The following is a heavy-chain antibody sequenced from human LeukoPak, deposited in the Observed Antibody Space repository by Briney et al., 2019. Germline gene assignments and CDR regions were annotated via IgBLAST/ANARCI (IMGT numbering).Heavy chain of an antibody. CDR1: GGSISSGGYY. V-gene: IGHV4-30-2*01. CDR2: IFQSGST. J-gene: IGHJ4*02. D-gene: IGHD4-23*01. CDR3: ARGANSLGY. Sequence: KASEILSLTCTVSGGSISSGGYYWSWIRQPPGKGLEWIGYIFQSGSTYYNPSLKSRVTISVDRSKNQYSLKLTSVTAADTAVYYCARGANSLGYWGQGTLVTVSS.